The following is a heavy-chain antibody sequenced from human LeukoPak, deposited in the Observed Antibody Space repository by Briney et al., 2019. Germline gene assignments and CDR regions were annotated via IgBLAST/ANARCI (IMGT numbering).Heavy chain of an antibody. D-gene: IGHD3-16*01. V-gene: IGHV3-9*01. Sequence: PGRSLRLSCVVPGFRFDDYGMHWVRQAPGKGLEWVSGISWSGTTTGYADSVKGRFTISRDSAKNSLYLQMDSLRVEDTALYYCAKDESTGGFAPGYFYGMGVWGQGTTVTVSS. J-gene: IGHJ6*02. CDR1: GFRFDDYG. CDR2: ISWSGTTT. CDR3: AKDESTGGFAPGYFYGMGV.